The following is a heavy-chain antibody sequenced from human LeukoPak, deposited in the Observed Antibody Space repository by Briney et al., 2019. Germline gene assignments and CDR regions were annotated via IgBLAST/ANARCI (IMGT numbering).Heavy chain of an antibody. CDR3: ARVHGYYIGLYYFDY. J-gene: IGHJ4*02. D-gene: IGHD4-17*01. CDR1: GYTYTTYG. V-gene: IGHV1-18*01. Sequence: ASVKVSCKASGYTYTTYGISWVRQAPGQGLEWMGWISGNGDNTKYVQEFQGRVTTTTDTSTSTAYMDLRSLRSDDTAIYYCARVHGYYIGLYYFDYWGQGTLVTVSS. CDR2: ISGNGDNT.